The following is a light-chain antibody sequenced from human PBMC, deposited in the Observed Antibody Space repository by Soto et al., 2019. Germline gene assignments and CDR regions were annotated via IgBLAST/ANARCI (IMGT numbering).Light chain of an antibody. CDR3: SSYTSSSTAV. CDR1: SSDVGGSNY. CDR2: DVS. J-gene: IGLJ2*01. Sequence: QSALTQPASVSGSPGQSITISCTGTSSDVGGSNYVSWYQQHPGKAPKLMIYDVSNRPSGVSYRFSGSKSGNTASLTISGLQAEDEADYYCSSYTSSSTAVFGGGTKVTVL. V-gene: IGLV2-14*03.